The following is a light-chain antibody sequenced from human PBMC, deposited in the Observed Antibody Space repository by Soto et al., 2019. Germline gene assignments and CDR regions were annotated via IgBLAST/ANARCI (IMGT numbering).Light chain of an antibody. CDR2: DSS. CDR1: QSISSY. V-gene: IGKV3-20*01. Sequence: EIVLTQSPGTLSLSPGERATLSCRASQSISSYVAWYQQKPGQAPRVLTYDSSSRATGVPDRFSGSGSGTDFTLTISRLEPEDFAVYYCQQYVDSPETFGGGTKV. CDR3: QQYVDSPET. J-gene: IGKJ4*01.